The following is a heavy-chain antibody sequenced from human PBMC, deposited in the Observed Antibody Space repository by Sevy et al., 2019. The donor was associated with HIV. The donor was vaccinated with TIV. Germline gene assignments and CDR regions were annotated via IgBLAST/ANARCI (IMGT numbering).Heavy chain of an antibody. Sequence: GGSLRLSCAASGFTFSSYAMTWVRQTPGKGLEWVSSISSSSTYIYYADSVKGRFTISRDNAKNSVDLQMNSLRAEDAAVYYCARGVAAAGSDFDYRGQGTLVTVSS. V-gene: IGHV3-21*01. J-gene: IGHJ4*02. D-gene: IGHD6-13*01. CDR1: GFTFSSYA. CDR3: ARGVAAAGSDFDY. CDR2: ISSSSTYI.